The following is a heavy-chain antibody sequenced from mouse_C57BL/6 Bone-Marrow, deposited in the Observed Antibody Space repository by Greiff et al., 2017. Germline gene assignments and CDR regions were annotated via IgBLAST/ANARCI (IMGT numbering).Heavy chain of an antibody. V-gene: IGHV1-81*01. J-gene: IGHJ3*01. CDR3: ARWDGYLTWFAY. Sequence: QVKLVESGAELARPGASVKLSCKASGYTFTSYGISWVKQRTGQGLEWIGEIYPRSGNTYYNEKFKGKATLTADKSSSTAYMELRSLTSEDSAVYFCARWDGYLTWFAYWGQGTLVTVSA. CDR1: GYTFTSYG. D-gene: IGHD2-3*01. CDR2: IYPRSGNT.